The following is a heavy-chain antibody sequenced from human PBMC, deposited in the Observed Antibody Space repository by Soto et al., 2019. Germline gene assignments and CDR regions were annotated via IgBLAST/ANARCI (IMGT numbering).Heavy chain of an antibody. V-gene: IGHV4-39*01. CDR2: IYYSGST. J-gene: IGHJ5*02. CDR3: ATQEVGGSYVYTFDP. CDR1: GGSITSSSYY. D-gene: IGHD1-26*01. Sequence: PSETLFLTCTVSGGSITSSSYYWGWIRQPPGNGLEWIGSIYYSGSTYYNPSLKSRVTISVDTSKNQFSLKLSSVTAADTAVYYCATQEVGGSYVYTFDPWGQGTLVTVSS.